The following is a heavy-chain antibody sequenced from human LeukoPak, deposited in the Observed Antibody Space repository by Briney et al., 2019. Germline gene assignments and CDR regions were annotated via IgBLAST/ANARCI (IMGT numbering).Heavy chain of an antibody. CDR2: ISTYNTNT. V-gene: IGHV1-18*01. CDR1: GCTFTSYG. Sequence: ASVKVSCKPSGCTFTSYGISWVRQAPGQGLEGMGWISTYNTNTNYAQKFQGRVTMTTDTSTTTAYMELRSLRSDDTAVYYCARGAINYYDSSAHYQAADYWGQGTLVTVSS. J-gene: IGHJ4*02. D-gene: IGHD3-22*01. CDR3: ARGAINYYDSSAHYQAADY.